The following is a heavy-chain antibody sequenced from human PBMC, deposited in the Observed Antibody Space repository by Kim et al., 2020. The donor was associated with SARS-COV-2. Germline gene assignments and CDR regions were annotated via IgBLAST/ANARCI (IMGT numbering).Heavy chain of an antibody. V-gene: IGHV3-21*01. Sequence: GGSLRLSCAASGFTFSSYSMNWVRQAPGKGLEWVSSISSSSSYIYYADSVKGRFTISRDNAKNSLYLQMNSLRAEDTAVYYCASSRYYYDSSGGYWGQGTLVTVSS. J-gene: IGHJ4*02. CDR1: GFTFSSYS. D-gene: IGHD3-22*01. CDR3: ASSRYYYDSSGGY. CDR2: ISSSSSYI.